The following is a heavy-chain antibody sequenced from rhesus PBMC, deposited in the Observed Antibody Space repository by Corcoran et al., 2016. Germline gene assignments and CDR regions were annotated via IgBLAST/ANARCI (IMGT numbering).Heavy chain of an antibody. CDR2: ISATSGST. Sequence: QVQLQESGPGLVKPSETLSLTCVVSGGSFSGYYWGWIRQPPGKGLGWIGYISATSGSTDYNPSLTSRVSISRDTSKNQLSLKLTSVTAADTAVYYCTRGRHDYGYWGQGVLVTVSS. J-gene: IGHJ4*01. CDR1: GGSFSGYY. V-gene: IGHV4-165*01. CDR3: TRGRHDYGY. D-gene: IGHD3-9*01.